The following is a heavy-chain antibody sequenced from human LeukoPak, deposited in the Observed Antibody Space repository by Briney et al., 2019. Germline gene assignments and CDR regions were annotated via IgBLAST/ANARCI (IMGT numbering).Heavy chain of an antibody. CDR2: ITGSSYKK. V-gene: IGHV3-21*01. J-gene: IGHJ4*02. Sequence: GGSLRLSCAASGFTFSDYALNWVRQAPGEGLEWISSITGSSYKKYYAESLKGRVTISRDNTKNSLYLQMDSLRAEDTAVYYCGVGASSASEFDYWGQGTLVTVSS. CDR3: GVGASSASEFDY. D-gene: IGHD1-26*01. CDR1: GFTFSDYA.